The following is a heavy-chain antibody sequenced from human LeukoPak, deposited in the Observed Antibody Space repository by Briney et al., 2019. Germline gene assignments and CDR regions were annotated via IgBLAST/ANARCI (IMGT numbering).Heavy chain of an antibody. J-gene: IGHJ4*02. CDR2: INTDGRTT. V-gene: IGHV3-74*03. D-gene: IGHD3-10*01. Sequence: GGSLRLSCAASGFSFSSYWMNWVRQTPGKGLVWVAHINTDGRTTTYADSVKGRFTISRDNAKNSLYLQMSSLRAEDTAVYYCARDGLEDYYGSGSYPRDWGQGTLVTVSS. CDR1: GFSFSSYW. CDR3: ARDGLEDYYGSGSYPRD.